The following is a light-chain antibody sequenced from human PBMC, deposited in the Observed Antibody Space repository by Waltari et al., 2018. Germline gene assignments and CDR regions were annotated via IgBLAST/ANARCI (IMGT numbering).Light chain of an antibody. CDR3: LVWHSTTDHHGV. CDR2: YDS. V-gene: IGLV3-21*04. CDR1: NIGSKG. J-gene: IGLJ2*01. Sequence: SYVVTQSPSVSVAPGETARITCGGDNIGSKGVHWYQQRPGQAPVLVIPYDSDRPSGIPERFSGSNSGNTVTLTISWVEADDEADYYCLVWHSTTDHHGVFGGGTKLTVL.